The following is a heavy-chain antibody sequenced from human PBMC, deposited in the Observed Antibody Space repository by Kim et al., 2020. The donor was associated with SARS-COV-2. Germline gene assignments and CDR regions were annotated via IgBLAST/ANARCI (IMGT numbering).Heavy chain of an antibody. Sequence: GGSLRLSCAASGFSFSNYGMHWVRQAPGRGLQWVAVISSDGGDKYYTDSVKGRFSISRDNSRNTLYLQMDSLRDDDTAFYFCAKGVDPHVMDFLFNFWGQGTLVTVSS. CDR1: GFSFSNYG. D-gene: IGHD5-12*01. CDR3: AKGVDPHVMDFLFNF. V-gene: IGHV3-30*18. J-gene: IGHJ1*01. CDR2: ISSDGGDK.